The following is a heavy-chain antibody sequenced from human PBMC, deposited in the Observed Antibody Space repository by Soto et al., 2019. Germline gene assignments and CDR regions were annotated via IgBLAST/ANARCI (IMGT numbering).Heavy chain of an antibody. Sequence: QVQLQQWGAGLLKPSETLSLTCAVYGGSFSGYYWSWIRQPPGKGLEWIGEINHSGSTNYNPSLKSRVTISVDTSKNQFSLKLSSVTAADTAVYYCARGPLSPPWIAVAGTAFRNWFDPWGQGTLVTVSS. V-gene: IGHV4-34*01. CDR2: INHSGST. D-gene: IGHD6-19*01. J-gene: IGHJ5*02. CDR3: ARGPLSPPWIAVAGTAFRNWFDP. CDR1: GGSFSGYY.